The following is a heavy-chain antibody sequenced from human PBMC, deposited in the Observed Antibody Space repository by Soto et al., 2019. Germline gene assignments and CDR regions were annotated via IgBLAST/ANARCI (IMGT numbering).Heavy chain of an antibody. J-gene: IGHJ4*02. CDR3: ASGYDYVWGSYPFFDY. V-gene: IGHV3-21*01. CDR1: GFTFSSYS. Sequence: VQLVESGGGLVKPGGSLRLSCAASGFTFSSYSMNWVRQAPGKGLEWVSSISSSSSYIYYADSVKGRFTISRDNAKNSLYLQMNSLRADDTAVYYCASGYDYVWGSYPFFDYWGQGTLVTVSS. CDR2: ISSSSSYI. D-gene: IGHD3-16*01.